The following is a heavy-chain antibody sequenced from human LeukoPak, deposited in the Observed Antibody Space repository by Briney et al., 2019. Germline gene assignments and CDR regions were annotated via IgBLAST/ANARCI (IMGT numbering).Heavy chain of an antibody. CDR2: MYYSGST. Sequence: KASETLSLTCTVSGGSISSNSYYWGWIRQPPGKGLEWIGSMYYSGSTYYNPSLKSRVTISVDTSKNQFSLELTSVTAADTAVYYCARHSGSYLKSALHIWGQGTMVTVSS. J-gene: IGHJ3*02. CDR1: GGSISSNSYY. D-gene: IGHD1-26*01. V-gene: IGHV4-39*01. CDR3: ARHSGSYLKSALHI.